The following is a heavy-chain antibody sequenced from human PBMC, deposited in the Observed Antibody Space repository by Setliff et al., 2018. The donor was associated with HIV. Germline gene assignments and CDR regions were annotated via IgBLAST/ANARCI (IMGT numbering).Heavy chain of an antibody. J-gene: IGHJ4*02. CDR1: GYTFTNYA. Sequence: ASVKVSCKASGYTFTNYAMHWVRQAPGQRLEWMGWINAGNGDTKSSQKFQGRVTLTRDTSASAAYMDLSSLRSEDTAVYYCARIWGIPPLYYFDYWGQGTLVTVSS. D-gene: IGHD3-16*01. CDR2: INAGNGDT. CDR3: ARIWGIPPLYYFDY. V-gene: IGHV1-3*01.